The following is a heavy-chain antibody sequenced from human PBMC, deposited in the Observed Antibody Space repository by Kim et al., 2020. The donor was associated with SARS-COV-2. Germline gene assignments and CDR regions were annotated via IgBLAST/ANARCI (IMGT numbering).Heavy chain of an antibody. Sequence: GGSLRLSCAASGFTFSSYGMHWVRQAPGKGLEWVAVISYDGSNKYYADSVKGRFTISRDNSKNTLYLQMNSLRAEDTAVYYCAKDGALDYWGQGTLVTVSS. D-gene: IGHD3-16*01. V-gene: IGHV3-30*18. CDR3: AKDGALDY. CDR1: GFTFSSYG. J-gene: IGHJ4*02. CDR2: ISYDGSNK.